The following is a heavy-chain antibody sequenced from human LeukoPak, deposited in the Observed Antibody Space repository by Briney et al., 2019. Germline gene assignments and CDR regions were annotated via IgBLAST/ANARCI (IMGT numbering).Heavy chain of an antibody. D-gene: IGHD3-22*01. CDR1: GGSFSGYY. CDR3: ARTGISYDSSGLLDAFDI. J-gene: IGHJ3*02. Sequence: SETLSLTCAVYGGSFSGYYWSWIRQPPGKGLEWIGEINHSGGTKYNPSLKSRVTISVDTSKNQFSLKLSSVTAADTAVYYCARTGISYDSSGLLDAFDIWGQGTMVTVSS. V-gene: IGHV4-34*01. CDR2: INHSGGT.